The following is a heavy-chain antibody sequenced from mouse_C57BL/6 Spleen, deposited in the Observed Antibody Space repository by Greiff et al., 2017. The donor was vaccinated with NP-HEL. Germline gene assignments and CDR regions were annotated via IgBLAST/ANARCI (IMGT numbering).Heavy chain of an antibody. CDR3: ARRGNYGSRGEFAY. V-gene: IGHV1-69*01. Sequence: QVQLQQPGAELVMPGASVKLSCKASGYTFTSYWMHWVKQRPGQGLEWIGEIDPSDSYTNYNQKFKGKSTLTVDKSSSTAYMQLSSLTSEDSAVYYCARRGNYGSRGEFAYWGQGTLVTVSA. J-gene: IGHJ3*01. CDR2: IDPSDSYT. D-gene: IGHD1-1*01. CDR1: GYTFTSYW.